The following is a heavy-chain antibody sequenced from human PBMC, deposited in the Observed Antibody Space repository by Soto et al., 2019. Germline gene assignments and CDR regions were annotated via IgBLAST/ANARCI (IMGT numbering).Heavy chain of an antibody. V-gene: IGHV4-31*03. D-gene: IGHD2-15*01. Sequence: SETLSLTCTVSGVSINSHTYYWTWIRQHPGKGLEWIGYIYFSGDTYYNPSLKSRVTMSLDTPKNQFSLKLSSVTAADTAVYYCARYCSGGSCYMSYFDYWGQGTLVTVS. J-gene: IGHJ4*02. CDR3: ARYCSGGSCYMSYFDY. CDR1: GVSINSHTYY. CDR2: IYFSGDT.